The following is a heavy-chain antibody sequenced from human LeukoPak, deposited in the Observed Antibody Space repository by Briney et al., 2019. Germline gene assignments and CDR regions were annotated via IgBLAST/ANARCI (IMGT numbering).Heavy chain of an antibody. CDR1: GFTFSRFW. CDR3: ATRGGWYPRAFDH. CDR2: IKEDGSEK. D-gene: IGHD6-19*01. V-gene: IGHV3-7*01. Sequence: PGGSLSLSCAVSGFTFSRFWMSWVRQAPGKGLEWVATIKEDGSEKYYVDSVKGRFTISRDNAKSSLYLRMNSLRVEDTAVYCATRGGWYPRAFDHWGQGTLSPSPQ. J-gene: IGHJ5*02.